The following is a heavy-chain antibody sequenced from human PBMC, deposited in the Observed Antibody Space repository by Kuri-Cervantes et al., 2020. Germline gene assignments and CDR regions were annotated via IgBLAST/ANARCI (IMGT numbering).Heavy chain of an antibody. Sequence: GSLRLSCTVSGYSITSGFLWGWIRQTPGKGLEWIGNVYHSGSTHYNPSLKSRVTISVDTSKNQFSLKMSSATAADTAVYYCASGIGYSYGYTRLLPRLFRPPDYWGQGTLVTVSS. J-gene: IGHJ4*02. CDR2: VYHSGST. CDR1: GYSITSGFL. V-gene: IGHV4-38-2*02. CDR3: ASGIGYSYGYTRLLPRLFRPPDY. D-gene: IGHD5-18*01.